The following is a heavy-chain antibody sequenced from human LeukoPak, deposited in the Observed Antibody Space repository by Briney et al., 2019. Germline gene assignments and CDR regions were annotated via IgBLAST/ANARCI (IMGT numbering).Heavy chain of an antibody. Sequence: SETLSLTCTVSGGSISSYYWSWMRQPPGKGLEWIGYIYYSGSTNYNPSLKSRVTISVDTSKNQFSLKLSSVTAADTAVYYCARLRYFDWLLDYWGQGTLVTVSS. CDR1: GGSISSYY. J-gene: IGHJ4*02. CDR3: ARLRYFDWLLDY. CDR2: IYYSGST. V-gene: IGHV4-59*01. D-gene: IGHD3-9*01.